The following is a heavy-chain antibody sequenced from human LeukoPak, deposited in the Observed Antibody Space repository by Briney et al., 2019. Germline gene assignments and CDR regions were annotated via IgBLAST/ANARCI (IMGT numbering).Heavy chain of an antibody. CDR2: INHSGST. CDR1: GESFSGYY. D-gene: IGHD3-16*02. CDR3: ARDRNYVWGSYRGAP. V-gene: IGHV4-34*01. J-gene: IGHJ5*02. Sequence: PSETLSLTCAVYGESFSGYYWSWIRQPPGKGLEWIGEINHSGSTNYNPSLKSRVTISVDTSKNQFSLKLSSVTAADTAVYYCARDRNYVWGSYRGAPWGQGTLVTVSS.